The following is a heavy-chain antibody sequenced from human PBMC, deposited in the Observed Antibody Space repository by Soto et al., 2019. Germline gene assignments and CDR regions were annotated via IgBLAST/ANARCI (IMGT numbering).Heavy chain of an antibody. CDR3: AKSPRQYGDRVSFDY. V-gene: IGHV3-23*01. J-gene: IGHJ4*02. CDR1: RFSFSNYA. D-gene: IGHD4-17*01. Sequence: EVQLLESGGGLVQPGGSLRLSCAASRFSFSNYAMSWVRQAPGKGLEWVSSISASGGSTYYADSVKGRFTISRDNSKSTLFLQMSSLRGEDTAVYYCAKSPRQYGDRVSFDYWGQGTLVTVSS. CDR2: ISASGGST.